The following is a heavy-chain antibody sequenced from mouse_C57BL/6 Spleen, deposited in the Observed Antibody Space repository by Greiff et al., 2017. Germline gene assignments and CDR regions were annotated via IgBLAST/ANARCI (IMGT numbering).Heavy chain of an antibody. Sequence: EVKLVESEAGLVQPGSSMKLSCTASGFTFSDYYMAWVRQVPEKGLEWVANIHYDGSSTNYLESLKSRFILSRATATNILYLQISRLKSEDAAAYYCARGDDYVGAMDYWGKGTTVTVSS. CDR3: ARGDDYVGAMDY. CDR2: IHYDGSST. CDR1: GFTFSDYY. D-gene: IGHD2-13*01. V-gene: IGHV5-16*01. J-gene: IGHJ4*01.